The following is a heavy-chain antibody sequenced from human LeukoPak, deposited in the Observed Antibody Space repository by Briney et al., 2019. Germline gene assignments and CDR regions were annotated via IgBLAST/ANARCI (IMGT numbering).Heavy chain of an antibody. J-gene: IGHJ4*02. V-gene: IGHV1-58*02. CDR1: GFTFTSSA. CDR3: AADRDYYGSGSYINT. Sequence: SVKVSCKASGFTFTSSAMQWVRQARGQRLEWIGWIVVGSGNTNYAQKFQERVTITRDMSTSTAYMELSSLRSEDTAVYYCAADRDYYGSGSYINTWGQGTLVTVSS. CDR2: IVVGSGNT. D-gene: IGHD3-10*01.